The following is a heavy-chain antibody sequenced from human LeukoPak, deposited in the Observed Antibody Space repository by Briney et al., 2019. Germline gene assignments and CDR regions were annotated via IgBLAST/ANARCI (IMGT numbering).Heavy chain of an antibody. J-gene: IGHJ4*02. CDR1: GYTFTGYY. CDR2: INPNSGGT. Sequence: GASVKVSCKASGYTFTGYYMHWVRQAPGQGLEWMGWINPNSGGTNYAQKFQGRVTMTRDTSISTAYMELSRLRSDDTAVYYCASARRYDSSGYYCFDYWGQGTLVTVSS. V-gene: IGHV1-2*02. CDR3: ASARRYDSSGYYCFDY. D-gene: IGHD3-22*01.